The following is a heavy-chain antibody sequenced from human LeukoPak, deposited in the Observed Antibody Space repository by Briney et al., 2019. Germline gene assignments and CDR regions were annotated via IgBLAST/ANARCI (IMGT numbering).Heavy chain of an antibody. D-gene: IGHD5-24*01. V-gene: IGHV1-2*02. Sequence: ASVKVSCKASGYTFTGYYMHWVRQAPGQGLEWMGWINPNSGGTNYAQKFQGRVTMTRDTSISTAYMELSRLRSDDTAVYYCARGFGGYNLWVGYIWFDPWGQGTLVTVSS. J-gene: IGHJ5*02. CDR2: INPNSGGT. CDR1: GYTFTGYY. CDR3: ARGFGGYNLWVGYIWFDP.